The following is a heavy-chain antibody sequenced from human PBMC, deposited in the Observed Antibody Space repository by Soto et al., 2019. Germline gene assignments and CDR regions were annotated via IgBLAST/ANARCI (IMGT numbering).Heavy chain of an antibody. J-gene: IGHJ4*02. CDR2: TNSDGTDT. CDR1: GFTFSSSW. V-gene: IGHV3-74*01. Sequence: GGSLRLSCAASGFTFSSSWMHWVRQAPGKGLVWVSHTNSDGTDTNYADSVKGRFTISRDNAKNTVYLQMNSLRAEDTAVYYCARDWSYALNYWGQGSRVTVLL. D-gene: IGHD3-16*01. CDR3: ARDWSYALNY.